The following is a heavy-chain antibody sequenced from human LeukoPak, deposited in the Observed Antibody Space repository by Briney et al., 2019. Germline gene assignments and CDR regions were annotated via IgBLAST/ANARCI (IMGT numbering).Heavy chain of an antibody. J-gene: IGHJ4*02. CDR2: ISYDGSDK. Sequence: GGSLRLSCAASGFIFSTFPMHWVRQGPGKGLEWVAVISYDGSDKYYADSVKGRFTISRDNSKNTLYLQVNSLRAEDTAMYYCARDYSGYYTIDYWGQGTLVTVSS. D-gene: IGHD5-12*01. V-gene: IGHV3-30*04. CDR3: ARDYSGYYTIDY. CDR1: GFIFSTFP.